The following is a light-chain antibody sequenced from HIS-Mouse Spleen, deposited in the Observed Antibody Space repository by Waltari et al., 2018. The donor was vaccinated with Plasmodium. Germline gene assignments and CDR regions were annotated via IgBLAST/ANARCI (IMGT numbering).Light chain of an antibody. CDR1: QSSSNY. CDR3: QQSYSTWT. J-gene: IGKJ1*01. V-gene: IGKV1-39*01. CDR2: AAS. Sequence: DIQMTQSPSSLSASVGHRVTITCRANQSSSNYLKWYQQTPVKAPKFLIHAASTLLSSVASRFSGSGSRTDITITISSLQAEDFATYYCQQSYSTWTFGQGTKVEIK.